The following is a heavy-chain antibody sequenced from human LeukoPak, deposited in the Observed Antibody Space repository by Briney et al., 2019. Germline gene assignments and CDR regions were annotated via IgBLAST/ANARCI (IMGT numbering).Heavy chain of an antibody. CDR2: IYYSGGT. CDR3: ARHAVVPAAMLVGAFDI. D-gene: IGHD2-2*01. J-gene: IGHJ3*02. V-gene: IGHV4-39*01. CDR1: GGSISSSSYY. Sequence: KPSETLSLTCTVSGGSISSSSYYWGWIRQPPGKGLEWIGSIYYSGGTYYNPSLKSRVTISVDTSKNQFSLKLSSVTAADTAVYYCARHAVVPAAMLVGAFDIWGQGTMVTVSS.